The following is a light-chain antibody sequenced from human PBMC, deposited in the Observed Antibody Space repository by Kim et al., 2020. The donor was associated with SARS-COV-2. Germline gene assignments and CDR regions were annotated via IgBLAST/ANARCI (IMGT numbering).Light chain of an antibody. CDR1: QTVGNDY. Sequence: DIVLTQSPGTLSLSPGERATLSCRASQTVGNDYLAWFQQKPGQTPRLLIHTASIRATGIPDRFSGSGSGTDFTLTITKLEPDGFAVYYCQQHAYCPLTFGGGTKVDIK. J-gene: IGKJ4*01. CDR3: QQHAYCPLT. V-gene: IGKV3-20*01. CDR2: TAS.